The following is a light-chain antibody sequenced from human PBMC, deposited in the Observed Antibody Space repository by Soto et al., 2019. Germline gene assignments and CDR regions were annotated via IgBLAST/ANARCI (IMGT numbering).Light chain of an antibody. J-gene: IGKJ2*01. V-gene: IGKV3-15*01. CDR1: QSVASN. CDR2: GAS. Sequence: EIVMTQSPASLSVSPGDGASLSCWASQSVASNVAWYQQKPGQGPRLLIHGASTRAAGVPARFSGSGSGTDFTLTISSLQSEDFAVYVWQQYHNWPPQYTFGQGTELQIK. CDR3: QQYHNWPPQYT.